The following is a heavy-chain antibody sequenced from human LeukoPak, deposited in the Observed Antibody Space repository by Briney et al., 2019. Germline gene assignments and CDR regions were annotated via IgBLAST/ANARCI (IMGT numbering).Heavy chain of an antibody. CDR1: GGSISSGGYS. J-gene: IGHJ4*02. CDR3: ARYSGYYGDYYFDY. V-gene: IGHV4-30-2*01. Sequence: PSETLSLTCAASGGSISSGGYSWSWIRQPPGKGLEWIGYIYHSGSTYYNPSLKSRVTISVDRSKNQFSLKLSSVTAADTAVYYCARYSGYYGDYYFDYWGQGTLVTVSS. CDR2: IYHSGST. D-gene: IGHD3-22*01.